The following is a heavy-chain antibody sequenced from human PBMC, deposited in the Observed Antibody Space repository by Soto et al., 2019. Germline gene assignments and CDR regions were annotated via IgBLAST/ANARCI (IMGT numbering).Heavy chain of an antibody. CDR1: GDSIRSSSY. J-gene: IGHJ6*02. Sequence: SETLSLTCTVSGDSIRSSSYWGWIRQPPGKGLEWIGSIYSTGNTYYNPSLNSQVTISVDTSKNQFSLNVISVTAADTAVYYCRRSSRSSTDVWGQGTTVTVSS. CDR3: RRSSRSSTDV. CDR2: IYSTGNT. V-gene: IGHV4-39*01. D-gene: IGHD6-13*01.